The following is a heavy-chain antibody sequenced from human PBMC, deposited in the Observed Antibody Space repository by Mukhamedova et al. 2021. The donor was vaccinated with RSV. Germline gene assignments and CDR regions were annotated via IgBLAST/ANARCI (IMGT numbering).Heavy chain of an antibody. V-gene: IGHV3-53*01. CDR2: IYSAGTT. CDR3: ARDGDGPSGFDP. Sequence: GLEWVSVIYSAGTTYYVDSVKGRFTISRDNSKNTVYLQMNSLRVEDTAVYYCARDGDGPSGFDPWGQGTLVTVSS. J-gene: IGHJ5*02. D-gene: IGHD5-24*01.